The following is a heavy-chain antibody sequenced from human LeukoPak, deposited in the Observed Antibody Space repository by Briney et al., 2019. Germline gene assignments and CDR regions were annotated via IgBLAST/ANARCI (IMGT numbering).Heavy chain of an antibody. D-gene: IGHD6-13*01. CDR2: IYYSGST. CDR3: ARHESTGGIAAVWGFDP. J-gene: IGHJ5*02. V-gene: IGHV4-59*08. Sequence: SETLSLTCTVSGGSISSYYWSWIRQPPGKGLEWIGYIYYSGSTNYNPSLKSRVTISVDTSKNQFSLKLSSVTAADTAVYYCARHESTGGIAAVWGFDPWGQGTLVTVSS. CDR1: GGSISSYY.